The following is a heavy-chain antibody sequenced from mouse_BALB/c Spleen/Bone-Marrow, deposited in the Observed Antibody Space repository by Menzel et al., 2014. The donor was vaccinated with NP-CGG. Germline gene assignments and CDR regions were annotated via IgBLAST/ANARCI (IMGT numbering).Heavy chain of an antibody. J-gene: IGHJ3*01. V-gene: IGHV1S29*02. CDR3: AGEQGGAY. Sequence: EVQLVESGPELVKPSASLKISCNASGYTFTDYNMHWWKQSHGKSLEWIVYIYPYNGGSAYNQKFKSKATFTADNSSSTAYVETRDLASEDSAVYYSAGEQGGAYWGQGTLVTVSA. CDR2: IYPYNGGS. CDR1: GYTFTDYN.